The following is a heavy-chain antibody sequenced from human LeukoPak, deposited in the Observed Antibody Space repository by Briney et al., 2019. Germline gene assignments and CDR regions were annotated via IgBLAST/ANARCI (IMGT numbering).Heavy chain of an antibody. CDR3: ARHRPNYESV. V-gene: IGHV4-39*01. Sequence: SETLSLTCTVSGGSISSSSYYWGWIRQPPGMGLEWLGSIFYSGSTYYNPSLKSRVTISVDTSKNQFSLKLNFVTAADTAVYYCARHRPNYESVWGQGTMVTVSS. CDR2: IFYSGST. J-gene: IGHJ3*01. D-gene: IGHD3-3*01. CDR1: GGSISSSSYY.